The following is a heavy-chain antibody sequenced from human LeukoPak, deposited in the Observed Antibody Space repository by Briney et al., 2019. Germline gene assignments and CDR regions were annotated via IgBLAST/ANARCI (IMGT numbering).Heavy chain of an antibody. Sequence: SETLSLTCTVSGDSVSSRSYYWGWIRQPPGKGLEWIGSMYYSGSTYYNPSLKSRVIISVGTSENRFSLKLTAVAAADTAVYYCAREVGSSSHYYAVDVWGRGTTVTVSS. CDR3: AREVGSSSHYYAVDV. CDR2: MYYSGST. V-gene: IGHV4-39*07. D-gene: IGHD6-6*01. J-gene: IGHJ6*02. CDR1: GDSVSSRSYY.